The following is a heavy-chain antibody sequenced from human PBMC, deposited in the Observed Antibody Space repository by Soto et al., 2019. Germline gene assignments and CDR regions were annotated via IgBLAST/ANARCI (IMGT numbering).Heavy chain of an antibody. CDR2: IYYIGIA. J-gene: IGHJ4*02. CDR1: GASISNYY. D-gene: IGHD3-3*01. Sequence: SETLSLTCTVSGASISNYYWGWIRQPPGKGLEYIGYIYYIGIANYNPSLKSRVTISADTSKNQFSLKMTSVTAADTAVYYCANVGTILGVVSSFDYWGQGTLVTVSS. V-gene: IGHV4-59*01. CDR3: ANVGTILGVVSSFDY.